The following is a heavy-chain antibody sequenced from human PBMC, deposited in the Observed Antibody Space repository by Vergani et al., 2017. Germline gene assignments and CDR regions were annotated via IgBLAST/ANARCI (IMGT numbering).Heavy chain of an antibody. V-gene: IGHV3-33*06. CDR1: GFRFSSYG. J-gene: IGHJ6*03. CDR2: IWYDGSNK. D-gene: IGHD2-2*01. Sequence: QVQLVESGGGVVQPGRSLRLSCAASGFRFSSYGMNWVRQAPGKGLEWVAVIWYDGSNKYYADSVKGRFTISRDNSQNTVNLQMNSLRVDDTAVYCCAKDLGGCSSSSCSYYMHGLFKGTTV. CDR3: AKDLGGCSSSSCSYYMHG.